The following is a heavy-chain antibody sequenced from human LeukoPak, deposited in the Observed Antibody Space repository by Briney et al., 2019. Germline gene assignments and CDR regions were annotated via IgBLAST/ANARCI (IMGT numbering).Heavy chain of an antibody. CDR2: ISPYNGQT. V-gene: IGHV1-18*01. CDR1: GYTFTSSG. D-gene: IGHD1-26*01. Sequence: PGASVKVSCKASGYTFTSSGISWVRQAPGQGLEWMGWISPYNGQTNYAQKLQGRLTMTTDTSTSTAYMELRSLRSDDTAVYYCARGLGATTFADFDYWGQGTLVTVSS. J-gene: IGHJ4*02. CDR3: ARGLGATTFADFDY.